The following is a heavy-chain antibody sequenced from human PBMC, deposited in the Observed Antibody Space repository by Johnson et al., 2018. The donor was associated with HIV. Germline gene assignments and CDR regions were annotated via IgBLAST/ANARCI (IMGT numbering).Heavy chain of an antibody. CDR1: GFTSGDYS. Sequence: EVQLVESGGGLVQTGRSLRLSCIGFGFTSGDYSMNWVRQAPGRGLEWVGFIRSKAYGGTPEYAASVKGRFTISGDDSKNTLYLQMNSLKTEDTAVYYCTTEKHAPRAFDIWGQGTMVTVSS. V-gene: IGHV3-49*04. J-gene: IGHJ3*02. CDR2: IRSKAYGGTP. D-gene: IGHD2-2*01. CDR3: TTEKHAPRAFDI.